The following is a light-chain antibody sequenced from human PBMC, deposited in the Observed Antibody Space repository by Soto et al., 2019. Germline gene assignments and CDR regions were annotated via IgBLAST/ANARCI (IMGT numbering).Light chain of an antibody. Sequence: DIQMTQSPSTLSGSVGDRGTINCRASQTISSWLAWYQQKPGKAPKLLIYKASTLKSGVPSRFSGSGSGTEFTLTISSLQTDDLATYYCQHYNSYSEAVGQGTKVEIK. CDR2: KAS. J-gene: IGKJ1*01. V-gene: IGKV1-5*03. CDR3: QHYNSYSEA. CDR1: QTISSW.